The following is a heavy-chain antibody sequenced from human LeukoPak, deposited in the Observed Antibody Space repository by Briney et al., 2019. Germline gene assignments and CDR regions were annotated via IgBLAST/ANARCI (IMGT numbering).Heavy chain of an antibody. V-gene: IGHV1-46*01. CDR1: GYTFTSCY. CDR2: INPSGGST. J-gene: IGHJ4*02. D-gene: IGHD1-1*01. CDR3: ARANWNPVGHFDY. Sequence: ASVKVSCKASGYTFTSCYMHWVLQAPGQGLEWMGIINPSGGSTSYAQKFQGRVTMTRDTSTSTVYMELSSLRSEDTAVYYCARANWNPVGHFDYWGQGTLVTVSS.